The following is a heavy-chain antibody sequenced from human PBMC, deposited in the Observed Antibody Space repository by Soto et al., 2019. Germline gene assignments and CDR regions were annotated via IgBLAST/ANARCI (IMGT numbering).Heavy chain of an antibody. Sequence: PGGSLRLSCAASGFTFSSCGMHWVRQAPGKGLEWVAVISYDGSNKYYADSVKGRFTISRDNAKNSLFLQMNSLRDEDTAVYYCARVKDIAVTGTPRWFDPWGQGTLVTVSS. V-gene: IGHV3-30*03. CDR1: GFTFSSCG. CDR2: ISYDGSNK. CDR3: ARVKDIAVTGTPRWFDP. J-gene: IGHJ5*02. D-gene: IGHD6-19*01.